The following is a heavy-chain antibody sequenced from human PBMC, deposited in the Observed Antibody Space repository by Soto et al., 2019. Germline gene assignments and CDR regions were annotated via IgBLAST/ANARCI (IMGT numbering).Heavy chain of an antibody. CDR2: IRYDGSNT. CDR3: ARDEVGATTYFGYFDY. V-gene: IGHV3-33*01. D-gene: IGHD1-26*01. CDR1: GFTFSGYG. J-gene: IGHJ4*02. Sequence: QVQLVESGGGVVQPGRSLRLSCAASGFTFSGYGMHWVRQAPGKGLEWMAVIRYDGSNTYYADSVKGRFTISRDNPKNTLYLQMNSLRAEDTAVYYCARDEVGATTYFGYFDYWGQGTLVTVSS.